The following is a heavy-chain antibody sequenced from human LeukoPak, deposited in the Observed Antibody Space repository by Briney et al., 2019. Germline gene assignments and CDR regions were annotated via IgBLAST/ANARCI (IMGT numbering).Heavy chain of an antibody. CDR1: GGSISSYY. CDR2: IYSSGST. J-gene: IGHJ3*02. CDR3: AKSNGYGLVDI. V-gene: IGHV4-59*12. D-gene: IGHD3-10*01. Sequence: SETLSLTCTVSGGSISSYYWSWIRQPPGKGLEWIGNIYSSGSTNYNPSLESRVTISIDTSRNQFSLKLNSVTAADTAVYYCAKSNGYGLVDIWGQGTMVTVSS.